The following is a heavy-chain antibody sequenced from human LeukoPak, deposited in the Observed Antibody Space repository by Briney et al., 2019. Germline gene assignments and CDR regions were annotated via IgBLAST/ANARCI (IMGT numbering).Heavy chain of an antibody. Sequence: SETLSLTCAVSGYSISSGYYWGWIRQPPGNGLEWIGSIYHSGSTYYNPSLKSRVTISVDTSKNQFPLKLSSVTAADTAVYYCASPHYGSGSYYFDAFDIWGQGTMVTVSS. CDR3: ASPHYGSGSYYFDAFDI. CDR1: GYSISSGYY. D-gene: IGHD3-10*01. CDR2: IYHSGST. V-gene: IGHV4-38-2*01. J-gene: IGHJ3*02.